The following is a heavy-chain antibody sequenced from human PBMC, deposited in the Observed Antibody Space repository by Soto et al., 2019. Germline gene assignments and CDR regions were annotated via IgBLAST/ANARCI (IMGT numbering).Heavy chain of an antibody. CDR3: ARGGGFWSGYDAFDI. CDR1: AGSISSGGNS. V-gene: IGHV4-30-2*01. Sequence: PSETLSLTCAVSAGSISSGGNSWSWIRQPPGKGLEWIGYIYHSGSTYYNPSLKSRVTISVDRSKNQFSLKLSSVTAADTAVYYCARGGGFWSGYDAFDIWGQGTMVT. CDR2: IYHSGST. D-gene: IGHD3-3*01. J-gene: IGHJ3*02.